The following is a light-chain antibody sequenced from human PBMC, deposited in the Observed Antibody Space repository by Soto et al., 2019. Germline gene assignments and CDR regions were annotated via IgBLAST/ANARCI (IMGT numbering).Light chain of an antibody. V-gene: IGLV2-14*01. J-gene: IGLJ1*01. CDR3: NSYTTSISPAYV. CDR2: DVR. CDR1: SSDVGGYNS. Sequence: QSVLNQPASVSGSPGQAITISCPGTSSDVGGYNSVSWYQQHPGKAPKLMIYDVRNRPSGVSSRFSGSKSGNTAYLSISGLQAEDEADYYCNSYTTSISPAYVFGTGTKVTVL.